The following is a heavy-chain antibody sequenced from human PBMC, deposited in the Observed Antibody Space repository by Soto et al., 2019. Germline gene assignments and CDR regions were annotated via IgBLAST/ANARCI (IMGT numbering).Heavy chain of an antibody. D-gene: IGHD3-10*01. CDR2: IYYSGNT. V-gene: IGHV4-59*01. J-gene: IGHJ5*02. Sequence: SETLSLTCTVAGGSISSYYWSWIRQPPGKGLEWIGYIYYSGNTNYNPSLKSRVTISVDTSKNQFSLKLSSVTAADTAVYYCARGSYGSGSYYRPGDNWFDPWGQGTLVTVSS. CDR3: ARGSYGSGSYYRPGDNWFDP. CDR1: GGSISSYY.